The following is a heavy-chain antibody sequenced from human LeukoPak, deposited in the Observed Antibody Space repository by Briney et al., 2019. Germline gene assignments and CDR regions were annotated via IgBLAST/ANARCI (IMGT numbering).Heavy chain of an antibody. CDR2: ISTSGGST. CDR3: ANGYNYGLDY. V-gene: IGHV3-23*01. CDR1: GFTFSSSA. J-gene: IGHJ4*02. D-gene: IGHD5-18*01. Sequence: PGGSLRLSCAASGFTFSSSAMSWVRQAPGKGLKWVSGISTSGGSTYYSDSVKGRSTISRDNSKNTLYLQMNSLRAEDTAVYYCANGYNYGLDYWGQGTLVTVSS.